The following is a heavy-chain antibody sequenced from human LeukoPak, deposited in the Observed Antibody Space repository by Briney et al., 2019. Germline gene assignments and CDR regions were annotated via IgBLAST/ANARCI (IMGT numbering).Heavy chain of an antibody. D-gene: IGHD1-20*01. CDR1: GFTFSSYS. Sequence: GGSLRLSCAASGFTFSSYSMNWVRQAPGKGLEWVSSISSSSSYIYYADSVKGRFTISRDNAKNSLYLQMNSLRAEDTAVYYCARAVGITGTTAHYWGQGTLVTVSS. CDR3: ARAVGITGTTAHY. V-gene: IGHV3-21*01. CDR2: ISSSSSYI. J-gene: IGHJ4*02.